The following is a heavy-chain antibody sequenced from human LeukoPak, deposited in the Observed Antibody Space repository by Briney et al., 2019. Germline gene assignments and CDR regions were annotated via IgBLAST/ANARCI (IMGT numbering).Heavy chain of an antibody. V-gene: IGHV4-34*01. CDR3: SRAGVRYFDL. D-gene: IGHD2-8*01. Sequence: SETLSLTCAVYGGSFSGYYWSWIRQPPGKGLEWIGEINHSGSTNYNPSLKSRVTISVDTSKNQFSLKLSSVTAADTAVYYCSRAGVRYFDLWGRGTLVTVSS. J-gene: IGHJ2*01. CDR2: INHSGST. CDR1: GGSFSGYY.